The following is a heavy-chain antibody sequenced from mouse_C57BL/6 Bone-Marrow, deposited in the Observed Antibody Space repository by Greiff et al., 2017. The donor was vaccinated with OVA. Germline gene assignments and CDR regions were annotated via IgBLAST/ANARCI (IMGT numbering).Heavy chain of an antibody. CDR2: IYPGDGYT. CDR3: ARSRLLYYYAMDY. V-gene: IGHV1-80*01. CDR1: GYAFSSYW. J-gene: IGHJ4*01. Sequence: VQLQQSGAELVKPGASVKISCKASGYAFSSYWMNWVKQRPGKGLEWIGQIYPGDGYTNYNGKFKGKATLTADKSSSTAYMQLSSLTSEDSAVYFCARSRLLYYYAMDYWGQGTSVTVSS. D-gene: IGHD2-10*01.